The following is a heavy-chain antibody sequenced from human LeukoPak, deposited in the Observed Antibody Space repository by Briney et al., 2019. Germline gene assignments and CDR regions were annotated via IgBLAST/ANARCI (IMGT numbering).Heavy chain of an antibody. CDR2: IHWNDDK. CDR3: AHRRLYLAAGVDFDY. J-gene: IGHJ4*02. D-gene: IGHD6-13*01. V-gene: IGHV2-5*01. CDR1: GFSLRTGGVG. Sequence: SGPTLVKPTQTLTLTCTFSGFSLRTGGVGVGWIRQPPGKALEWLALIHWNDDKRYSPSLKSRLTITKDTSKNQVVLTMTNMDPVDTATYYCAHRRLYLAAGVDFDYWGQGTLVTVSS.